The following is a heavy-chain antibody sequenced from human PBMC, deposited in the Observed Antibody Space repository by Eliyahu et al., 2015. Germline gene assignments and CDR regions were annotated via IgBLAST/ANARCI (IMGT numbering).Heavy chain of an antibody. CDR1: GFTFSDHV. J-gene: IGHJ4*02. CDR2: TRNKATGYTT. V-gene: IGHV3-72*01. D-gene: IGHD3-10*01. Sequence: EVHLVESGGGLVQPGGSLRLSCAASGFTFSDHVMDWVRQAPGKGLEWVGRTRNKATGYTTHYAASVKGRFTISRDDSTSSLFLQMNSLKTEDTAVYYCNNEFGANWGQGTLVTVSS. CDR3: NNEFGAN.